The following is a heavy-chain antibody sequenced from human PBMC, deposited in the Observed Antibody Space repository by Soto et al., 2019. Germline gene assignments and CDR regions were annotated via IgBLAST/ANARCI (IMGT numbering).Heavy chain of an antibody. CDR2: IIPIFGTA. CDR3: ASFKDTAMVMSVFPYYYYGMDV. D-gene: IGHD5-18*01. CDR1: GGTFSSYA. J-gene: IGHJ6*02. Sequence: GASVKVSCKASGGTFSSYAISWVRQAPGQGLEWMGGIIPIFGTANYAQKFQGRVTITADESTSTAYMELSSLRSEDTAVYYCASFKDTAMVMSVFPYYYYGMDVWGQGTTVTVSS. V-gene: IGHV1-69*13.